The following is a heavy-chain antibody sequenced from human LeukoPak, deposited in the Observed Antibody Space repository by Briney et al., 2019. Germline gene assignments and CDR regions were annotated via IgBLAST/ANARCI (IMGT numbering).Heavy chain of an antibody. CDR3: ATGVPRNDYSNPGAFDI. V-gene: IGHV1-24*01. J-gene: IGHJ3*02. Sequence: ASVKVSCKVSGYTLTELSMHWVRQAPGKGLEWMGGFDPEDGETIYAQKFQGRVTMTEDTSTDTAYMELSSLRSEDTAVYYCATGVPRNDYSNPGAFDIWGQGTMVTVSS. CDR1: GYTLTELS. D-gene: IGHD4-11*01. CDR2: FDPEDGET.